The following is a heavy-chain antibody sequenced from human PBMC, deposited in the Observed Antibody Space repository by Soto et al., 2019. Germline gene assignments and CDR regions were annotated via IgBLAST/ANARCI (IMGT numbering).Heavy chain of an antibody. CDR1: GYTFTGYY. Sequence: ASVKVSCKASGYTFTGYYMHWVRQAPGQGLEWMGWIAPYNGNTNYGKKFQGRVTLTTDTSTSTAYMELGSLTSDDTAVYYCARETRSNWLNPWGQGTLVTVSS. CDR2: IAPYNGNT. V-gene: IGHV1-18*04. J-gene: IGHJ5*02. CDR3: ARETRSNWLNP.